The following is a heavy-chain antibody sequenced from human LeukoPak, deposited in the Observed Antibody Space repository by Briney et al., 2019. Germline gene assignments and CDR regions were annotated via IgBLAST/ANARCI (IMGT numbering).Heavy chain of an antibody. CDR2: IYYSGST. J-gene: IGHJ4*02. V-gene: IGHV4-39*07. CDR1: GGSISSSSYY. CDR3: ARVPRGGMAGFDY. Sequence: SETLSLSCTVSGGSISSSSYYWGWIRQPPGKGLEWIGSIYYSGSTYYNPSLKSRVTISVDTSKNQFSLKLSSVTAADTAVYYCARVPRGGMAGFDYWGQGTLVTVSS. D-gene: IGHD6-19*01.